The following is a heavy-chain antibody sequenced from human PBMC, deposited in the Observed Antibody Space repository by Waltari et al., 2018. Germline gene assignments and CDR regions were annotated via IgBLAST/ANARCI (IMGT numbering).Heavy chain of an antibody. CDR3: ANNEWGLPVS. D-gene: IGHD1-26*01. J-gene: IGHJ5*02. CDR1: GYSISSGYW. V-gene: IGHV4-38-2*02. CDR2: IYYSGTI. Sequence: QVQLQESGPGLVKPSEDLSLTCTVSGYSISSGYWWGWIRQPQGKGLEWLASIYYSGTIQYNPSLGSRATISADTSKNQFSLRLTSVTAADTAVYYCANNEWGLPVSWGQGTVVTVSS.